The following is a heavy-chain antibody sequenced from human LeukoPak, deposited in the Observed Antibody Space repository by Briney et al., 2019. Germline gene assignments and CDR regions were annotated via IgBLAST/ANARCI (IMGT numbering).Heavy chain of an antibody. CDR2: MNPNSGNT. J-gene: IGHJ3*02. Sequence: ASVTVSCKASGYTFTSYDINWVRQATGQGLEWLGWMNPNSGNTGYAQKLQGRVTITADKSTSTVYMELSSLRSEDTAVYYCARKDRDTTPFPFAIWGQGTMVTVSS. V-gene: IGHV1-8*01. CDR1: GYTFTSYD. CDR3: ARKDRDTTPFPFAI. D-gene: IGHD1-26*01.